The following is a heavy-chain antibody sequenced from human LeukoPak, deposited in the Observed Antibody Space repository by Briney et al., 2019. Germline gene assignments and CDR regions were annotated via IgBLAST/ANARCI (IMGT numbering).Heavy chain of an antibody. D-gene: IGHD3-16*01. CDR1: GYSFTSYW. V-gene: IGHV5-51*03. CDR2: IYPGDSDT. Sequence: KPGESLKISCKGSGYSFTSYWIGWVRQMPGKGLEWMGIIYPGDSDTRYSPSFQGQVTISADKSISTAYLQWSSLKASDTAMYYCARRAAPTFGYYYYYMDVGGKGTTVTVSS. CDR3: ARRAAPTFGYYYYYMDV. J-gene: IGHJ6*03.